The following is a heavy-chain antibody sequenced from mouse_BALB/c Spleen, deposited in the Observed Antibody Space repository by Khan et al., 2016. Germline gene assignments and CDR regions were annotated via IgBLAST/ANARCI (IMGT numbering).Heavy chain of an antibody. D-gene: IGHD2-4*01. CDR3: ARSLYDYDADY. CDR2: INPSNGRT. J-gene: IGHJ2*01. CDR1: GYTFTSYW. Sequence: QVQLQQPGAELVKPGASVKLSCKASGYTFTSYWMHWVKQRPGQGLEWIGEINPSNGRTNYNEKFKSKATLTVDNSSSTAYMQLSSLTSEDSAVYYCARSLYDYDADYWGQGTTLTVSS. V-gene: IGHV1S81*02.